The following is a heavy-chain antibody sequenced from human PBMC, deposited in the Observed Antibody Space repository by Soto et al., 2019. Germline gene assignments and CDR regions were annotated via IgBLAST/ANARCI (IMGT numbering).Heavy chain of an antibody. CDR2: ISAYNGNT. CDR3: ARDLFYDSSGYYVLGDAFDI. Sequence: ASVQVSCKASGYTFTSYGISWVRQAPGQGLEWMGWISAYNGNTNYAQKLQGRVTMTTDTSTSTAYMELRSLRSDDTAVYYCARDLFYDSSGYYVLGDAFDIWGQGTMVTVSS. CDR1: GYTFTSYG. J-gene: IGHJ3*02. D-gene: IGHD3-22*01. V-gene: IGHV1-18*01.